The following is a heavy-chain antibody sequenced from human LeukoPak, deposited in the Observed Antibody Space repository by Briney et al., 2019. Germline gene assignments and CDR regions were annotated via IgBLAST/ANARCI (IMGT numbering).Heavy chain of an antibody. CDR3: ARSSVTAKDAFDI. CDR1: EFTFTSYA. CDR2: ISYDGNNQ. D-gene: IGHD2-21*02. J-gene: IGHJ3*02. Sequence: GGSLRLSCAASEFTFTSYAMHWVRQAPGKGLDWVGLISYDGNNQYYAGSVKGRFTISRDNSKSTLYLQMNSLRAEDTAVYYCARSSVTAKDAFDIWGQGTMVTVSS. V-gene: IGHV3-30-3*01.